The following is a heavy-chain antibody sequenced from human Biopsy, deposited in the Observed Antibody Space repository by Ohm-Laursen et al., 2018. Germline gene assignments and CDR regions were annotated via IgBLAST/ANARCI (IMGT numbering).Heavy chain of an antibody. D-gene: IGHD3-16*01. CDR1: GYTFTGYH. CDR3: ARDIMNRIAGLVARSDVFDV. CDR2: INAKTGDT. Sequence: ASVKVSCKASGYTFTGYHAHWVRQAPGQGLEWMGWINAKTGDTNYAQKFQGRVTMTRDTSISTVYLELRRLISDDTAVYYCARDIMNRIAGLVARSDVFDVWGQGTLVTVSS. V-gene: IGHV1-2*02. J-gene: IGHJ3*01.